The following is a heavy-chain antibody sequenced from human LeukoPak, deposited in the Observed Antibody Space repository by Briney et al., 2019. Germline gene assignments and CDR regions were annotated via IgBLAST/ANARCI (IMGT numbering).Heavy chain of an antibody. CDR2: IYYSGST. CDR3: ARYFSHYYDSSGYLSFDP. J-gene: IGHJ5*02. CDR1: GGSISSYY. V-gene: IGHV4-59*01. Sequence: SETLSLTCTVSGGSISSYYWSWIRQPPGKGLEWIGYIYYSGSTNHNPSLKSRVTISVDTSKNQFSLKLSSVTAADTAVYYCARYFSHYYDSSGYLSFDPWGQGTLVTVSS. D-gene: IGHD3-22*01.